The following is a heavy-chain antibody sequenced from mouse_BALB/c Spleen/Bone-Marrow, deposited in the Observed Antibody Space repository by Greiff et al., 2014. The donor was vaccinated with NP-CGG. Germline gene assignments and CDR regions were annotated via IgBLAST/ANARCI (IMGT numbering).Heavy chain of an antibody. CDR2: INSGGSYT. D-gene: IGHD4-1*01. CDR3: ARGDWDEAMDY. J-gene: IGHJ4*01. V-gene: IGHV5-9-3*01. Sequence: EVKLMESGGGLVKPGGSLKLSCAASGFTFSSYAMSWVRQTPEKRLEWVATINSGGSYTYYPDSVKGRFTISRDNAENTLYLQMSSLRSEDTAMYYCARGDWDEAMDYWGQGTSVTVST. CDR1: GFTFSSYA.